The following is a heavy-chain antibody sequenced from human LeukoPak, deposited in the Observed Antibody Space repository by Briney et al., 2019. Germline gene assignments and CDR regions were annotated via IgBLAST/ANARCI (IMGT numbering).Heavy chain of an antibody. Sequence: ASVKVSCKASGGTFSSYAISWVRQAPGQGLEWMGGIIPIFGTANYAQKFQGRVTITTDESTSTAHMELSSLRSEDTAVYYCAINDYSGKITTYYFDYWGQGTLVTVSS. J-gene: IGHJ4*02. CDR3: AINDYSGKITTYYFDY. D-gene: IGHD4-23*01. V-gene: IGHV1-69*05. CDR2: IIPIFGTA. CDR1: GGTFSSYA.